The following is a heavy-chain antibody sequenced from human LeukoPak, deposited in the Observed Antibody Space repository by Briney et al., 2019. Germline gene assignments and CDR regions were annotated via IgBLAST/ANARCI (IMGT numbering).Heavy chain of an antibody. CDR3: VRNLAVAGTCFDS. V-gene: IGHV3-7*03. J-gene: IGHJ4*02. Sequence: GGSLRLSCAASGFTFRNYWMSWVRQVPGTGLEWVANIKQDGSDRDYVTSVRGRFTISRDNAESSLYLQMNSLRAEDTAVYYCVRNLAVAGTCFDSWGQGTLVTVSS. CDR2: IKQDGSDR. D-gene: IGHD6-19*01. CDR1: GFTFRNYW.